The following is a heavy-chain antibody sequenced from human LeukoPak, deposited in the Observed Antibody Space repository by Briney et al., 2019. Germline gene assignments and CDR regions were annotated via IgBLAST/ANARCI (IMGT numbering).Heavy chain of an antibody. CDR2: ISGSGGST. J-gene: IGHJ4*02. V-gene: IGHV3-23*01. Sequence: PGGSLRLSCAASGFAFSSYAMSWVRQAPGKGLEWVSAISGSGGSTYYADSVKGRFTISRDNSKNTLYLQMNSLRAEDTAVYYCAKARRAVVVVTTSDYWGQGTPVTVSS. CDR3: AKARRAVVVVTTSDY. D-gene: IGHD3-22*01. CDR1: GFAFSSYA.